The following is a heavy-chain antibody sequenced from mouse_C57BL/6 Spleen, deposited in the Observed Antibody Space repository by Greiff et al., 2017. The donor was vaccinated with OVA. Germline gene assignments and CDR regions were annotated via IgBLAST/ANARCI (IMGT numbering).Heavy chain of an antibody. CDR3: ARSLRVGYAMDY. CDR2: INPYNGGT. CDR1: GYTFTDYY. J-gene: IGHJ4*01. V-gene: IGHV1-19*01. Sequence: VQLQQSGPVLVKPGASVKMSCKASGYTFTDYYMNWVKQSHGKSLEWIGVINPYNGGTSYNQKFKGKATLTVDKSSSTAYMELNSLTSEDSAVYYCARSLRVGYAMDYWGQGTSVTVSS.